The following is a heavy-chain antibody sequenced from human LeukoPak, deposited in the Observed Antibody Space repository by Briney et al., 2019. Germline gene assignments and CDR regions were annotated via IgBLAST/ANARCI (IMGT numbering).Heavy chain of an antibody. D-gene: IGHD2-21*02. V-gene: IGHV4-59*01. CDR2: IHYSGST. CDR3: ARGEGQAVSAFDY. CDR1: GGSISSYY. Sequence: PSETLSLTCTVSGGSISSYYWNWIRQPPGKGLEWLGYIHYSGSTKYNPSLESRVTISLDTAKNRFSLRLSSLTAADTAVYYCARGEGQAVSAFDYWGQGMLVTVSS. J-gene: IGHJ4*02.